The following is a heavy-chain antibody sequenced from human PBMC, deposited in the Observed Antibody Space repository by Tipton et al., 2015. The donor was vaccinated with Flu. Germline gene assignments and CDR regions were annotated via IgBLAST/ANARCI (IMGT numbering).Heavy chain of an antibody. V-gene: IGHV4-4*09. CDR1: GGSIGSFY. D-gene: IGHD3-10*01. CDR3: ARSTYYYGSGSSDY. CDR2: IYNNEYT. Sequence: TLSLTCTVSGGSIGSFYWNWIRQPPGKGLEWIGYIYNNEYTKYNPSLKSRVTISVDTAKNQSSHRLNSVTASDTAGYYCARSTYYYGSGSSDYGAQGTLVTVSS. J-gene: IGHJ4*02.